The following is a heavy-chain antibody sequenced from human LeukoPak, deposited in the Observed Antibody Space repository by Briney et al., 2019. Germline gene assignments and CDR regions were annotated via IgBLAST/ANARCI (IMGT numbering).Heavy chain of an antibody. CDR1: GFTFSSYA. Sequence: GGSLRLSCAASGFTFSSYAMSWVRQAPGKGLEWVSAISGSGGSTYYADPVKGRFTISRDNSKNTLYLQMNSLRAEDTAVYYCAAESLLFYAFDIWGQGTMVTVSS. CDR2: ISGSGGST. CDR3: AAESLLFYAFDI. V-gene: IGHV3-23*01. J-gene: IGHJ3*02. D-gene: IGHD2-21*02.